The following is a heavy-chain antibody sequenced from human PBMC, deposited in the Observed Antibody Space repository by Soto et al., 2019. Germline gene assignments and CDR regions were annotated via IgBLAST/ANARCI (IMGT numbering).Heavy chain of an antibody. CDR2: ISYSGST. D-gene: IGHD2-2*01. V-gene: IGHV4-39*07. J-gene: IGHJ5*02. CDR1: GGSIITGTYY. CDR3: ARVPDR. Sequence: SETLSLTCTVSGGSIITGTYYWGWIRQPPGKGLEWIGTISYSGSTYYNPSLKSRVTISVDRSKNQFSLKLSSVTAADTAVYYCARVPDRWGQGTLVTVSS.